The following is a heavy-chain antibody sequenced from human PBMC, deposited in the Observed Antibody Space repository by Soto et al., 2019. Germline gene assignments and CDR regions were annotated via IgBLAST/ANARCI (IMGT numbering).Heavy chain of an antibody. D-gene: IGHD5-18*01. J-gene: IGHJ6*02. V-gene: IGHV3-30-3*01. CDR3: ARERNTGYDYSYYYGMDV. Sequence: GGSLRLSCAASGFTFSPHAMHWVRQGPGKGLDWVAVISYEGSNKYYADSVKGRFTISRDNSKNTLYLQMNSLRAEDTAVYYCARERNTGYDYSYYYGMDVWGQGTTVTVSS. CDR2: ISYEGSNK. CDR1: GFTFSPHA.